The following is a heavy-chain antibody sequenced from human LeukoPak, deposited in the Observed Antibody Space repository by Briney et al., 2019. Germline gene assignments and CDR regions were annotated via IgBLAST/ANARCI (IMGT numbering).Heavy chain of an antibody. CDR1: GFSLSTSGVG. Sequence: SGPTLVKPTQTLTLTCTFSGFSLSTSGVGVGWIRQPPGKALEWLAVIYWDNDKRYSPSLKSGLTIAKDTSNNNVVLIMTNMDPADTATYYCAHRRPGKINGWDNSYFDNWVSGTLVTVSS. D-gene: IGHD1/OR15-1a*01. CDR2: IYWDNDK. V-gene: IGHV2-5*02. J-gene: IGHJ4*02. CDR3: AHRRPGKINGWDNSYFDN.